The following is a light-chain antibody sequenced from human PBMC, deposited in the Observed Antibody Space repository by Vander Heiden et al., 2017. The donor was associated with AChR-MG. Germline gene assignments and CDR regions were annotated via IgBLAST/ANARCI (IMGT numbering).Light chain of an antibody. J-gene: IGKJ4*01. CDR1: QNVDIY. V-gene: IGKV3-11*01. Sequence: ETVLTQSPATLSLSPGERATLSCRASQNVDIYLAWYQQRPRQAPRLLTYEASNRATGIPARFRGSGSGTDFTLTISSLEPEDFAIYDCQQRCKWPGLTFGGRTKVEMK. CDR2: EAS. CDR3: QQRCKWPGLT.